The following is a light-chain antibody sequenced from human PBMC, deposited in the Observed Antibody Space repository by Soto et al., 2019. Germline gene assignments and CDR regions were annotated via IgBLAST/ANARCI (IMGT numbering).Light chain of an antibody. CDR3: AAWDDSLRGHVV. Sequence: QSVPTQPPSASGAPGQRVTISCSGIFSNIGSNYVYWYQQLPGTAHKLLIYKDIQRPSGVPDRFSGSKSGTSASLAISGLRFEDEADYYCAAWDDSLRGHVVFGGGTKLTVL. J-gene: IGLJ2*01. CDR1: FSNIGSNY. V-gene: IGLV1-47*01. CDR2: KDI.